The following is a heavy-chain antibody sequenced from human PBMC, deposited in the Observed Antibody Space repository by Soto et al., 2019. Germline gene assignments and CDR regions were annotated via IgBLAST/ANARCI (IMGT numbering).Heavy chain of an antibody. CDR2: IIPIFGTA. CDR1: GGTFSSYA. J-gene: IGHJ4*02. Sequence: SVKVSCKASGGTFSSYAISWVRQAPGQGLEWMGGIIPIFGTANYAQKFQGRVTITADESTGTAYMELSSLRSEDTAVYYCAKDAGATKYYFDYWGQGTLVTVSS. D-gene: IGHD5-12*01. V-gene: IGHV1-69*13. CDR3: AKDAGATKYYFDY.